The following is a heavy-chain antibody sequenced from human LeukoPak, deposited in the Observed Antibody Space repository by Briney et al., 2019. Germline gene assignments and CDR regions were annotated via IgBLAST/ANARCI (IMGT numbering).Heavy chain of an antibody. CDR1: GGSISSSNW. J-gene: IGHJ4*02. Sequence: PSETLSLTCAVSGGSISSSNWWSWVRPPPGKGLEWIGEIYHSGSTNYNPSLKSRVTISVDKSKNQFSPKLSSVTAADTAVYYCASRIAVAGRNFDYWGQGTLVTVSS. V-gene: IGHV4-4*02. CDR3: ASRIAVAGRNFDY. CDR2: IYHSGST. D-gene: IGHD6-19*01.